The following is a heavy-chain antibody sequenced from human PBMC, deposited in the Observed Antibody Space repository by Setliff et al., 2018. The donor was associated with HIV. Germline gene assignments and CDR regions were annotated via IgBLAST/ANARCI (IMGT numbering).Heavy chain of an antibody. J-gene: IGHJ4*02. D-gene: IGHD5-18*01. CDR3: ATDTAFLQEGTEF. CDR1: GGSIRGSNYY. Sequence: SETLSLTCTVSGGSIRGSNYYWAWIRQPPGKGLEWIGSSYYSGSTYYNPSLKSRVTISVDTSKNQFSLKLTSVTAADAAIYYCATDTAFLQEGTEFWGQGALVTVSS. CDR2: SYYSGST. V-gene: IGHV4-39*01.